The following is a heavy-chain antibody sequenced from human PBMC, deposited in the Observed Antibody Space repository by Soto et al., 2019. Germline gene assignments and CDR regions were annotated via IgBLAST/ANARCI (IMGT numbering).Heavy chain of an antibody. D-gene: IGHD3-22*01. CDR1: GYTFTSYG. J-gene: IGHJ5*02. CDR2: ISAYNGNT. Sequence: GASVKVSCKASGYTFTSYGISWVRQAPGQGLEWMGWISAYNGNTNYAQKLQGRVTMTTDTSTSTAYMELRSLRSDDTAVYYCARIYYYDSSGQGGFDPWGQGTLVTVSS. V-gene: IGHV1-18*01. CDR3: ARIYYYDSSGQGGFDP.